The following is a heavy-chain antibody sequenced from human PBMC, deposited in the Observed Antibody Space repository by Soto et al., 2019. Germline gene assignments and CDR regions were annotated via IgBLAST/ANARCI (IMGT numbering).Heavy chain of an antibody. D-gene: IGHD1-26*01. J-gene: IGHJ4*02. V-gene: IGHV4-59*08. Sequence: SETLSLTCTVSGGSISSYYWSWIRQPPGKGLEWIGYIYYSGSTNYNPSLKSRVTISVDTSKNQFSLKLSSVTAADTAVYYCARHPNPIRGVWEYYFDYWGQGTLVTVSS. CDR2: IYYSGST. CDR1: GGSISSYY. CDR3: ARHPNPIRGVWEYYFDY.